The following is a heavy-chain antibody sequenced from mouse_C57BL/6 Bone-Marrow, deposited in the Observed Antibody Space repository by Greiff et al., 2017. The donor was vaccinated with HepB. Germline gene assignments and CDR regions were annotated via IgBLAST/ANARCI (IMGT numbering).Heavy chain of an antibody. CDR1: GFNIKDDY. CDR3: TTRPGFAY. Sequence: VQLKDSGAELVRPGASVKLSCTASGFNIKDDYMHWVKQRPEQGLEWIGWIDPENGDTEYASKFQGKATITADTSSNTAYLQLSSLTSEDTAVYYCTTRPGFAYWGQGTLVTVSA. J-gene: IGHJ3*01. CDR2: IDPENGDT. V-gene: IGHV14-4*01.